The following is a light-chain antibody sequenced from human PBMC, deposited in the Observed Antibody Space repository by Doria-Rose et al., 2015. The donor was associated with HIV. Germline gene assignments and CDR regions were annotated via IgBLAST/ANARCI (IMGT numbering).Light chain of an antibody. V-gene: IGKV3-20*01. CDR1: QSFSSTY. J-gene: IGKJ1*01. CDR2: DVS. Sequence: TQSPGTLSLSPGERATLSCRASQSFSSTYLAWYQQKPGQAPSLLIYDVSTRATGIPDRFSASGSGTDFTLIINRLEPEDFALYYCHQYGTSWTFGQGTKVEI. CDR3: HQYGTSWT.